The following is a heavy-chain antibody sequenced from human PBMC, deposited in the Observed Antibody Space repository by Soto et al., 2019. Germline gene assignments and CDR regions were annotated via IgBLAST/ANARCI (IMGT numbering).Heavy chain of an antibody. CDR3: ATDQCTTGVCYPYYFYGMDV. Sequence: QVQMVESGGGVVQPGRSLRLSCAASGFTFSSYAMHWVRQAPGKGLEWVAVISYDGSNNFYADSVKGRFTISRDNSKNTLYLQMRSLRAEDTAVYYCATDQCTTGVCYPYYFYGMDVWGQGTTVTVSS. D-gene: IGHD2-8*01. J-gene: IGHJ6*02. CDR2: ISYDGSNN. CDR1: GFTFSSYA. V-gene: IGHV3-30-3*01.